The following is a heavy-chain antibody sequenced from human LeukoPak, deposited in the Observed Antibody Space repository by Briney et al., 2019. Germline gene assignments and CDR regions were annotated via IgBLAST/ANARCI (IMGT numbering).Heavy chain of an antibody. CDR1: GFTVSNNY. V-gene: IGHV3-53*01. J-gene: IGHJ1*01. CDR3: AELEGLLPARPIQQ. CDR2: IHSDGST. Sequence: GGSLRLSCEASGFTVSNNYMSWVRQAPGKGLEWVSSIHSDGSTYYAGSVKDRFTISTDDSTNTLLLLLNSQRAADTAVYYFAELEGLLPARPIQQWGGGTLVTVS. D-gene: IGHD6-6*01.